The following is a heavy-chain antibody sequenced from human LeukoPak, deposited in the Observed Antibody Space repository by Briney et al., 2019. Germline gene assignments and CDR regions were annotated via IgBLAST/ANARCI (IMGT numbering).Heavy chain of an antibody. J-gene: IGHJ4*02. Sequence: SETLSLTCTVSGGSISSSYWSWIRQPPGKGLEWIGYIYYRGSTNYNPSLKSRVTISIDTSKNQFSLKLSSVTAADTAVYYCARVGELGPQDYWGQGILVTVSS. D-gene: IGHD3-10*01. V-gene: IGHV4-59*01. CDR2: IYYRGST. CDR3: ARVGELGPQDY. CDR1: GGSISSSY.